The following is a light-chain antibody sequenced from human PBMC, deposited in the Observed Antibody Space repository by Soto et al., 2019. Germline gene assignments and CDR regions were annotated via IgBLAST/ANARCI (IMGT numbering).Light chain of an antibody. CDR2: GAV. Sequence: ASLGDRVTITCRASQGIANYLAWYQHKPGKVPNLLIYGAVTLQSGVPSRFSGSGSGTDFSLTISSLQAEDVATYYCQNYHSAPFTFGPGTKVHIK. V-gene: IGKV1-27*01. J-gene: IGKJ3*01. CDR3: QNYHSAPFT. CDR1: QGIANY.